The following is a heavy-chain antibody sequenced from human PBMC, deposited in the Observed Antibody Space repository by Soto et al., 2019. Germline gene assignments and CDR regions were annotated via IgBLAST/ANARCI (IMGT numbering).Heavy chain of an antibody. CDR1: GGSFSGYY. Sequence: QVQLQQWGAGLLKPSETLSLTCAVYGGSFSGYYWSWIRQPPGKGLEWLGEIYHSGSSNYNPSLMSRFTISVDASKNQFALKLSSVTAADTAVYYCERKGGRRYHFDYWGQGTLVTVSS. D-gene: IGHD3-16*01. CDR3: ERKGGRRYHFDY. V-gene: IGHV4-34*01. J-gene: IGHJ4*02. CDR2: IYHSGSS.